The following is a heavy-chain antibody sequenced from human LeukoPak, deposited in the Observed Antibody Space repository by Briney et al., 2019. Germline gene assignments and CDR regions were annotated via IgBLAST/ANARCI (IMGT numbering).Heavy chain of an antibody. CDR2: INPSGGST. Sequence: GASVKVSCKAFGYTFTSYYMHWVRQAPGQGLEWMGIINPSGGSTSYAQKFQGRVTMTRDTSTSTVYMELSSLRSEDTAVYYCARDGDSSGKKNWFDPWGQGTLVTVSS. D-gene: IGHD3-22*01. V-gene: IGHV1-46*01. CDR3: ARDGDSSGKKNWFDP. J-gene: IGHJ5*02. CDR1: GYTFTSYY.